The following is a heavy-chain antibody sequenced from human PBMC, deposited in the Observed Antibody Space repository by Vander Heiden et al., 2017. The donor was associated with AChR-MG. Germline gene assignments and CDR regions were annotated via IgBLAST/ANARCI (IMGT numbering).Heavy chain of an antibody. CDR2: ISGSGGST. D-gene: IGHD5-12*01. Sequence: EGELLESGGGLVQPGGSLRLPCAASGFTFSSYAMSWVRQAQGKGLEWVSAISGSGGSTYYADSVKGRFTISRDNSKNTLYLQMNSLRAEDTAVYYCAKSGYAYYFDYWGQGTLVTVSS. CDR1: GFTFSSYA. V-gene: IGHV3-23*01. J-gene: IGHJ4*02. CDR3: AKSGYAYYFDY.